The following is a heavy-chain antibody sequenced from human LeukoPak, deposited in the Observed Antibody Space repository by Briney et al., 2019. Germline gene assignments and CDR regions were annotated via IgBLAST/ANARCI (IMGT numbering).Heavy chain of an antibody. CDR2: ISSSSNTI. CDR3: ARGGGYSYGSFDY. J-gene: IGHJ4*02. V-gene: IGHV3-48*01. D-gene: IGHD5-18*01. CDR1: GFTFSSYR. Sequence: GGSLRLSCAASGFTFSSYRMNWVRQAPGKGLEWVSYISSSSNTIYYADSVKGRFTISRDNAKNSLYLQMNSLRAEDTAVYYCARGGGYSYGSFDYWGQGTLVTVSS.